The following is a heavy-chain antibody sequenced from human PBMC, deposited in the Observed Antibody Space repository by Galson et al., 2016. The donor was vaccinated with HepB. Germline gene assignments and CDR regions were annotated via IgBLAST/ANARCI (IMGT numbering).Heavy chain of an antibody. D-gene: IGHD3-10*01. V-gene: IGHV5-51*01. CDR2: IYPGDSDT. Sequence: QSGAEVKKPGESLKISCKASGYNFNNYWIVWVRQMPGKGLEWMGIIYPGDSDTRYSPSFQGQVTISADKSISIAYLQWSSLKASDTAMYYCARRRGNDYGSASSGVDYWGQGTLVTVSS. CDR1: GYNFNNYW. J-gene: IGHJ4*02. CDR3: ARRRGNDYGSASSGVDY.